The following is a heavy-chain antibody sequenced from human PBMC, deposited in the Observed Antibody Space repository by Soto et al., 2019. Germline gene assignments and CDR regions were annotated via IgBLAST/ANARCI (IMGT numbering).Heavy chain of an antibody. CDR3: ARDIEPPGLFFDY. V-gene: IGHV3-33*01. J-gene: IGHJ4*02. D-gene: IGHD3-9*01. CDR2: FWADGSNK. Sequence: PGGSLRLSCATSGFIFSNYGMHWVRQAPGKGLEWVAVFWADGSNKYYADSVKGRFTISRDNAKNSLYLQMNSLRAEDTAVYYCARDIEPPGLFFDYWGQGTLVTVSS. CDR1: GFIFSNYG.